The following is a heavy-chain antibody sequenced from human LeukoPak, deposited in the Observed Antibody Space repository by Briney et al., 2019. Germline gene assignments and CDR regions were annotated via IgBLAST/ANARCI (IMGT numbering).Heavy chain of an antibody. CDR1: GGPFSGYY. CDR3: ARGETLSDYYYGMDV. CDR2: INHSGST. Sequence: SETLSLTCGVNGGPFSGYYWTWIRQPPGKGLEWIGEINHSGSTNYNPSLKSRVTISVDTSKNQFSLRLSSVTAADTAVYYCARGETLSDYYYGMDVWGQGTTVTVSS. V-gene: IGHV4-34*01. J-gene: IGHJ6*02.